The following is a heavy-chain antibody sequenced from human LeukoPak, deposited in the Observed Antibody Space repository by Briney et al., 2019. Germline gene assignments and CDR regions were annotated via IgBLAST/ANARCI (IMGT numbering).Heavy chain of an antibody. J-gene: IGHJ4*02. CDR2: IYTSGST. Sequence: SETLSLTCTVSGGSISSGSYYWSWIRQPAGKGLEWIGRIYTSGSTNYNPSLKSRVTISVDTSKNQFSLKLSSVTAADTAVYYCARAYGPFDYWGQGTLVTVSS. CDR1: GGSISSGSYY. D-gene: IGHD4-17*01. CDR3: ARAYGPFDY. V-gene: IGHV4-61*02.